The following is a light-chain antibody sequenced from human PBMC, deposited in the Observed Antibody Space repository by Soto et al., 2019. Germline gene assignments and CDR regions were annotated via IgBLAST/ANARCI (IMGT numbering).Light chain of an antibody. CDR2: WAS. CDR3: QQYYTTPYT. CDR1: QSVLYSSNNKNH. J-gene: IGKJ2*01. Sequence: DIVMTQSPDSLAVSLGERATINCKSSQSVLYSSNNKNHLAWYQHKPGQPPKLLIYWASTRESGVPDRFIGSGSGTDFTLTISSLQAEDVAVYYCQQYYTTPYTFGQGTKLEIK. V-gene: IGKV4-1*01.